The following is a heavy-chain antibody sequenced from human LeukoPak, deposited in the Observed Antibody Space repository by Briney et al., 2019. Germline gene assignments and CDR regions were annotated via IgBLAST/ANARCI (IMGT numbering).Heavy chain of an antibody. J-gene: IGHJ4*02. V-gene: IGHV1-18*01. Sequence: ASVKVSCKASGYTFTSYGISWVRQAPGQGLEWMGWISAYNGNTNYAQKLQGRVTMTTDTSTSTAYMELRSLRSDDTAVYYCARTNYYDSSGYYYDYWGQGTLVTVSS. CDR1: GYTFTSYG. CDR3: ARTNYYDSSGYYYDY. CDR2: ISAYNGNT. D-gene: IGHD3-22*01.